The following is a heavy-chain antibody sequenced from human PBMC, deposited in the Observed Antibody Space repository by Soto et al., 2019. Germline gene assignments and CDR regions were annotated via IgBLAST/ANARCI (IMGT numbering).Heavy chain of an antibody. CDR1: GDSVSSNIAA. D-gene: IGHD2-2*01. J-gene: IGHJ3*02. CDR2: TYFRSKWYI. Sequence: PSQTLSLTCAISGDSVSSNIAAWNWIRQSPSRGLEWLGRTYFRSKWYIDYAVSVKSRIIINPDTSKNQFSLHLNSVTPEDTAVYYCARVPGFYQPGDAFDIWGRGTMVTVSS. V-gene: IGHV6-1*01. CDR3: ARVPGFYQPGDAFDI.